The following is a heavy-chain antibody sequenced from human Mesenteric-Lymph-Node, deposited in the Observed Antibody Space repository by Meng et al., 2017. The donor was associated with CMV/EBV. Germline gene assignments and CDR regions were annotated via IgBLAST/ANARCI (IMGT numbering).Heavy chain of an antibody. V-gene: IGHV3-72*01. CDR2: IRDKGNSYTT. J-gene: IGHJ4*02. CDR3: ARDRVYCTNGVCYRTQPTNLVDY. Sequence: GESLKISCAGSGFTFSDYDMDWVRQAPGKGLEWVGRIRDKGNSYTTEHAASVKGRFTVSRDDSKSSLYLQMNSLRPEDTAVYYCARDRVYCTNGVCYRTQPTNLVDYWGQGTLVTVSS. D-gene: IGHD2-8*01. CDR1: GFTFSDYD.